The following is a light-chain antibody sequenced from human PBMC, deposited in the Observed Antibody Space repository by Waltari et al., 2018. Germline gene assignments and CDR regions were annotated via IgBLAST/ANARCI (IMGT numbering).Light chain of an antibody. CDR3: SSFTSSTTGI. CDR2: DVI. Sequence: SALTQPDSVSGSPGQSLTIPCTGIRSDSGAYEYVSWYQQHPGKAPKVIIYDVINRPSGVSDRFSGSKSGSSASLTISGLQAEDEADYYCSSFTSSTTGIFGGGTKLTVL. V-gene: IGLV2-14*03. J-gene: IGLJ2*01. CDR1: RSDSGAYEY.